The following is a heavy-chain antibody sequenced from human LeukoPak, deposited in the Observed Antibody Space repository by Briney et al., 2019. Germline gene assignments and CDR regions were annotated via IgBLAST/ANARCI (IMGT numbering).Heavy chain of an antibody. CDR2: ISYDGSNK. CDR1: GFTFSSYA. Sequence: PGRSLRLSCAASGFTFSSYAMHWVRQAPGKGLEWVAVISYDGSNKYYADSVKGRFTISRDNSKNTLYLQMNSLRAEDTAVYYCARDDSMIVVGGPDYWGQGTLVTVSP. CDR3: ARDDSMIVVGGPDY. J-gene: IGHJ4*02. D-gene: IGHD3-22*01. V-gene: IGHV3-30-3*01.